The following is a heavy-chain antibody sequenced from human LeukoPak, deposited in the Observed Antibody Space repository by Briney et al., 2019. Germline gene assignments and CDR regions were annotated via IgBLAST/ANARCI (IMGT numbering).Heavy chain of an antibody. Sequence: ASVTVSCKVSGYTLTELSMHWVRQAPGKGLEWMGGFDPEDGETIYAQKSQGRVTMTEDTSTDTAYMELSSLRSEDTAVYYCATDRLEFRKLGGYYLNYWGQGTLVTVSS. CDR2: FDPEDGET. CDR3: ATDRLEFRKLGGYYLNY. D-gene: IGHD3-22*01. V-gene: IGHV1-24*01. J-gene: IGHJ4*02. CDR1: GYTLTELS.